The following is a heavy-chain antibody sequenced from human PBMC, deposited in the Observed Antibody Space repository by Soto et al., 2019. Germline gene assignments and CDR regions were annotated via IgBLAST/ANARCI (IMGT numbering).Heavy chain of an antibody. J-gene: IGHJ5*02. Sequence: ASVKVSCKASGYTFTSYYMHWVRQAPGQGLEWMGIINPSGGSTSYAQKFQGRVTMTTDTSTSTAYMELRSLRSDDTAVYYCARDLWAHYDILTGGNWFDPWGQGTLVTVSS. D-gene: IGHD3-9*01. V-gene: IGHV1-46*01. CDR2: INPSGGST. CDR3: ARDLWAHYDILTGGNWFDP. CDR1: GYTFTSYY.